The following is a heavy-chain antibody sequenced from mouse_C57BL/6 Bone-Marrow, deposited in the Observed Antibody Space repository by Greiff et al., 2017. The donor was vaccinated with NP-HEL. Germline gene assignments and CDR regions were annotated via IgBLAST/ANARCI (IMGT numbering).Heavy chain of an antibody. CDR2: INPYNGGT. J-gene: IGHJ3*01. V-gene: IGHV1-19*01. CDR3: ARWGSSGYVAY. Sequence: EVQLHQSGPVLVKPGASVKMSCKASGYTFTDYYMNWVKQSPGKSLEWIGVINPYNGGTSYNQKFKGKATLTVDKSSSTAYMELNSLTSEDSAVYYCARWGSSGYVAYWGQGTLVTVSA. CDR1: GYTFTDYY. D-gene: IGHD3-2*02.